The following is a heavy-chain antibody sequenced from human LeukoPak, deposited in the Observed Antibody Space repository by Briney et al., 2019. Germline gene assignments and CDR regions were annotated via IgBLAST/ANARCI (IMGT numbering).Heavy chain of an antibody. V-gene: IGHV1-2*02. CDR2: VSPYSGDT. J-gene: IGHJ4*02. CDR3: ARVRIEAAGRGLDY. Sequence: ASVKVSRKASGYTFTGHYMHWVRQAPGQALEWMGWVSPYSGDTNYAQNFEGRVTMTRDTSMSTAFMELSRLTSDDTAVYYCARVRIEAAGRGLDYWGQGTLVTVSS. D-gene: IGHD6-13*01. CDR1: GYTFTGHY.